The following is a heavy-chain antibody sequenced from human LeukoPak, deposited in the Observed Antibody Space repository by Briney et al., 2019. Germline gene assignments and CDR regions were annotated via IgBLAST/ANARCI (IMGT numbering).Heavy chain of an antibody. J-gene: IGHJ4*02. CDR2: ILHTGPT. D-gene: IGHD1-26*01. Sequence: SETLSLICAVSGVSITDNWWSWVRQPPGKGLEWIGEILHTGPTNFNPSLKSRVTISMDKSKNQLSLRLNSVTAADTAIYYCVRGGTYYLPYWGQGILVTVSS. CDR3: VRGGTYYLPY. V-gene: IGHV4-4*02. CDR1: GVSITDNW.